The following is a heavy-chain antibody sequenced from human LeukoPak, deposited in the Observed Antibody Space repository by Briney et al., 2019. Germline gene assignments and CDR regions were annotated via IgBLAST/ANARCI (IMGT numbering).Heavy chain of an antibody. V-gene: IGHV4-34*01. CDR2: INHSEST. D-gene: IGHD3-22*01. CDR3: ASPYYDGSGYYAY. J-gene: IGHJ4*02. Sequence: SETLSLTCAVYGGSFSGYYWSWIRQPPGKGLEWIGEINHSESTNYNPSLKSRVTISVDTSKNQFSLNLSYVTAADTAVYYCASPYYDGSGYYAYWGQGTLVTVSS. CDR1: GGSFSGYY.